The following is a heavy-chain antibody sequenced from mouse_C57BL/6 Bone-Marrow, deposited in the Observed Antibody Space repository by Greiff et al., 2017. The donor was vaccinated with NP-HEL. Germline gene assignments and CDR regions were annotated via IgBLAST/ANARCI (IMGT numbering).Heavy chain of an antibody. CDR2: IFPGSGST. D-gene: IGHD1-1*01. CDR3: ASSYGSRSWFAY. V-gene: IGHV1-75*01. Sequence: VQLHQSGPELVKPGASVKISCKASGYTFTDYYINWVKQRPGQGLEWIGWIFPGSGSTYYNEKFKGKATLTVDKSSSTAYMLLSSLTSEDSAVYFCASSYGSRSWFAYWGQGTLVTVSA. J-gene: IGHJ3*01. CDR1: GYTFTDYY.